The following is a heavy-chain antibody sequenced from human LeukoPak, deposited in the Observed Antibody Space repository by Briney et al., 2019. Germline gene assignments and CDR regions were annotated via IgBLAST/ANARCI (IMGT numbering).Heavy chain of an antibody. CDR3: ARSGWYQYYFDY. J-gene: IGHJ4*02. CDR2: IYYSGST. CDR1: GGSISSYY. Sequence: SESLSLTCNVSGGSISSYYWSWIRQPPGKGLEWIGYIYYSGSTNYNPSLKSRVTISVDTSKNQFSLKLSSVTAADTAVYYCARSGWYQYYFDYWGQGTLVTVSS. V-gene: IGHV4-59*01. D-gene: IGHD6-19*01.